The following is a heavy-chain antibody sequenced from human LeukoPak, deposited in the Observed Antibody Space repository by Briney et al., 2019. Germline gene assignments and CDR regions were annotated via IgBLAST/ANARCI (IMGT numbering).Heavy chain of an antibody. D-gene: IGHD2-2*02. CDR3: ARDRAPLGYCSSTSCYTFRS. Sequence: ASVKVSCKASGYTFTGYYMHWVRQAPGQGLEWMGWINPNSGGTNYAQKFQGRVTMTRDTSISTAYMELSRLRSDDTAVYYCARDRAPLGYCSSTSCYTFRSWGQGTLVTVSS. CDR2: INPNSGGT. CDR1: GYTFTGYY. V-gene: IGHV1-2*02. J-gene: IGHJ5*02.